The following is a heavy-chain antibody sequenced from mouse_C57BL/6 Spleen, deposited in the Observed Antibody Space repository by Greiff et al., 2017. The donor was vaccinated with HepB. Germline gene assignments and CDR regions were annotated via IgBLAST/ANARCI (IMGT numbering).Heavy chain of an antibody. CDR3: ARYYYGSSYGTFYYAMDY. J-gene: IGHJ4*01. Sequence: EVKLMESEGGLVQPGSSMKLSCTASGFTFSDYYMAWVRQVPEKGLEWVANINYDGSSTYYLDSLKSRFIISRDNAKNILYLQMSSLKSEDTATYYCARYYYGSSYGTFYYAMDYWGQGTSVTVSS. D-gene: IGHD1-1*01. V-gene: IGHV5-16*01. CDR1: GFTFSDYY. CDR2: INYDGSST.